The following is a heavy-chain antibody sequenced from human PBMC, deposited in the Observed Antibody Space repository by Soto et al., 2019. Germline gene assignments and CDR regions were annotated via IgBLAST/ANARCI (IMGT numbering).Heavy chain of an antibody. CDR2: INAGNGNT. J-gene: IGHJ6*02. CDR3: ARDTITTVRGGEYYYYGMDV. D-gene: IGHD3-10*01. Sequence: GASVKVSWKASGYTNTSYAMHWLRQSPRQRLEWMGWINAGNGNTKYSQKFQGRVTITRDTSASTAYMELSSLRSEDTAVYYCARDTITTVRGGEYYYYGMDVWGQGTTVTVSS. V-gene: IGHV1-3*01. CDR1: GYTNTSYA.